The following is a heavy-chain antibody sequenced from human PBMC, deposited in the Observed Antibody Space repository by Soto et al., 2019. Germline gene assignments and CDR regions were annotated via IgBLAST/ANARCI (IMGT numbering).Heavy chain of an antibody. CDR1: GGTFSSYA. CDR2: IIPIFGTA. J-gene: IGHJ6*02. CDR3: ARSQGGSSSLDIYYYYYYGMDV. Sequence: SVKVSCKAPGGTFSSYAISWVRQAPGQGLEWMGGIIPIFGTANYAQKFQGRVTITADESTSTGYMELSSLRSEDTAVYYCARSQGGSSSLDIYYYYYYGMDVSGQGTTVTVSS. D-gene: IGHD2-15*01. V-gene: IGHV1-69*13.